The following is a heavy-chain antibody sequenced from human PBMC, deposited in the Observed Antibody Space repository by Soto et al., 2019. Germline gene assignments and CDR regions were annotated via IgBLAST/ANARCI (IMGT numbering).Heavy chain of an antibody. CDR3: ASANDYGDYYYFDY. CDR1: GGTLTTYT. CDR2: IIPMLGIA. J-gene: IGHJ4*02. D-gene: IGHD4-17*01. V-gene: IGHV1-69*02. Sequence: GASVKVSCKASGGTLTTYTFSWVRQAPGQGLEWMGRIIPMLGIANYAEKFQGRVAITADKSTSTAYMELSRLTSEDTALYYCASANDYGDYYYFDYWGQGTLVTVSS.